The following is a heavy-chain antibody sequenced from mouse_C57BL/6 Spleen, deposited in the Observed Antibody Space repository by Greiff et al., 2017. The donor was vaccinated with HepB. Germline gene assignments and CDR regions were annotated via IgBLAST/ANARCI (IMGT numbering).Heavy chain of an antibody. Sequence: EVMLVESGGGLVKPGGSLKLSCAASGFTFSDYGMHWVRQAPEKGLEWVAYISSGSSTIYYADTVKGRFTISRDNAKNTLFLQMTSLRSEDTAMYYCARLLYYGSPSWYFDVWGTGTTVTVSS. CDR2: ISSGSSTI. V-gene: IGHV5-17*01. J-gene: IGHJ1*03. CDR1: GFTFSDYG. CDR3: ARLLYYGSPSWYFDV. D-gene: IGHD1-1*01.